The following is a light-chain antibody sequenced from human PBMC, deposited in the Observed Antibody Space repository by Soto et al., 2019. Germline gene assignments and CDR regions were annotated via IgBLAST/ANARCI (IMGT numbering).Light chain of an antibody. CDR1: QSVLYSSNNKNY. Sequence: DIVMTQSPDSLAVSLGERATINYKSSQSVLYSSNNKNYLAWYQQKPGQPPKLLIYWASTRESGVTDRFSGSGSGTDFTLTISSLQDEDVAVYYCQQYYDVPQIFGQGTKVEFK. V-gene: IGKV4-1*01. CDR2: WAS. J-gene: IGKJ1*01. CDR3: QQYYDVPQI.